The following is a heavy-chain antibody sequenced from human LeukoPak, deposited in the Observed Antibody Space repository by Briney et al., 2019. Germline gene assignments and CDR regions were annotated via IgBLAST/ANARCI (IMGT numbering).Heavy chain of an antibody. V-gene: IGHV3-30*18. CDR3: AKDQGLYSGYDPLDY. CDR2: ISYDGSNK. J-gene: IGHJ4*02. CDR1: GFTFSSYG. D-gene: IGHD5-12*01. Sequence: GGSLRLSCAASGFTFSSYGMHWVRQAPGKGLEWVAVISYDGSNKYYADSVKGRFTISRDNAKNTLYLQMNSLRAEDTAVYYCAKDQGLYSGYDPLDYWGQGTLVTVSS.